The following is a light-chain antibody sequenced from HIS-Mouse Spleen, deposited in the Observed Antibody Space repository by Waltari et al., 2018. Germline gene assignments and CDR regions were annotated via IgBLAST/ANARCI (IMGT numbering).Light chain of an antibody. CDR3: SSYTSSSTQV. Sequence: QSALTQPASVSGSPGQSITISCTGTSSDVGGYNYVSWYQQHPGKAPKLMIYEVSNLHSGVSNRFSGSKSGNTASLTISGLQAEDEADYYCSSYTSSSTQVFGTGTKVTVL. CDR2: EVS. V-gene: IGLV2-14*01. CDR1: SSDVGGYNY. J-gene: IGLJ1*01.